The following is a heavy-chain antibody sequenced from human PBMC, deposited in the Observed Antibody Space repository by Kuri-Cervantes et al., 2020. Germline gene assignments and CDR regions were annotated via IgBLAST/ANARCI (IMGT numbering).Heavy chain of an antibody. Sequence: GESLKISCAAPGFTFSSYGMHWVRQAPGKGLEWVAVIWYDGSNKYYADSVKGRFTISRDNSKNTLYLQMNSLRAEDTAVYYCAKDLEDYDSSGYYCVGLDYWGQGTLVTVSS. CDR3: AKDLEDYDSSGYYCVGLDY. CDR1: GFTFSSYG. J-gene: IGHJ4*02. D-gene: IGHD3-22*01. CDR2: IWYDGSNK. V-gene: IGHV3-30*02.